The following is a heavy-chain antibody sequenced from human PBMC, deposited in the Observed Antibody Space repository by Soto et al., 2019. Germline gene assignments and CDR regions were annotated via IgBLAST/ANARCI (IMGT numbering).Heavy chain of an antibody. CDR2: IYTSGST. CDR3: ARTYSSSSLGWFDP. D-gene: IGHD6-6*01. V-gene: IGHV4-4*07. Sequence: SETLSLTCTVSGGSISSYYWSWIRQPAGKGLEWIGRIYTSGSTNYNPSLKSRVTMSVDTSKNQFSLKLSSVTAADTAVYYCARTYSSSSLGWFDPWGQGPLVTVSS. J-gene: IGHJ5*02. CDR1: GGSISSYY.